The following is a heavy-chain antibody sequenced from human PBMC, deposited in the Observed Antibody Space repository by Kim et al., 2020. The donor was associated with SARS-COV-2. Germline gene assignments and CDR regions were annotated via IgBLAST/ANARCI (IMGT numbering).Heavy chain of an antibody. Sequence: GGSLRLSCAASGFTFSSYEMNWVRQAPGKGLEWVSYISSSGSTIYYADSVKGRFTISRDNAKNSLYLQMNSLRAEDTAVYYCARGREGVGSGSYPPSYGMDVWGQGTTVTVSS. CDR1: GFTFSSYE. V-gene: IGHV3-48*03. J-gene: IGHJ6*02. CDR2: ISSSGSTI. CDR3: ARGREGVGSGSYPPSYGMDV. D-gene: IGHD3-10*01.